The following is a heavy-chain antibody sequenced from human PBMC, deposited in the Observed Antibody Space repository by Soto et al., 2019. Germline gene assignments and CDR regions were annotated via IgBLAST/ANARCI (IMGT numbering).Heavy chain of an antibody. Sequence: EVQLVESGGGLVQPGGSLRLSCAASGFTLSRYWMNCVRQAPGQGLEWVAHIKQGGSEKHYVDSVKGRFTISRDYAKNSLYLQMKSLRVEVTAVYYFLITTSAFGIWGQGTMVIVSS. V-gene: IGHV3-7*01. CDR1: GFTLSRYW. D-gene: IGHD3-22*01. J-gene: IGHJ3*02. CDR2: IKQGGSEK. CDR3: LITTSAFGI.